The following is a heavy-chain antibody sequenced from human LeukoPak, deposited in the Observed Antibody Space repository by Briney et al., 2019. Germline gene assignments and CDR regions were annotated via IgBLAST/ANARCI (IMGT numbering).Heavy chain of an antibody. J-gene: IGHJ4*02. CDR2: VTGSGGST. D-gene: IGHD3-10*01. CDR3: ARGTNYYGSR. V-gene: IGHV3-23*01. Sequence: PGGSLRLSCAASGFTFTSYAMSWVRQAPGKGLEWVSAVTGSGGSTYYADSVKGRFTISRDDSKTTVYLQMNSLRAEDTAIYYCARGTNYYGSRWGQGTLVTVSS. CDR1: GFTFTSYA.